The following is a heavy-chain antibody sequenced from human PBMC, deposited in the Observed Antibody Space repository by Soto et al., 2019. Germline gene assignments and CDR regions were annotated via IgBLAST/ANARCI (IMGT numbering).Heavy chain of an antibody. CDR2: TIPLFGTT. J-gene: IGHJ6*02. D-gene: IGHD3-10*01. V-gene: IGHV1-69*01. Sequence: QVQLVQSGVEVKKPGSSVRVSCKASGDTFKNSVISWVRQATGQGLEWMGGTIPLFGTTDYAQKFQGRLTIMTDESTTTAYMEVSRLTSEDTAVYYCVAELDFGKLSVVWGQGTTVIVSS. CDR3: VAELDFGKLSVV. CDR1: GDTFKNSV.